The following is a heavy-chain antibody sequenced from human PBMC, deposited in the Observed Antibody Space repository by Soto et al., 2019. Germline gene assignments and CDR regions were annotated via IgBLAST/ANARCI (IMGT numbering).Heavy chain of an antibody. Sequence: PGGSLRLSCAASGFTFRHYAMNWVRQAPGKGLEWVSAISNSFSDGNTHYADSVKGRFTISRDNDKNTVSLEMSSLRAEDTAVYYCAKVFSPEGGNYFEYWGQGTPVTVSS. J-gene: IGHJ4*02. V-gene: IGHV3-23*01. CDR3: AKVFSPEGGNYFEY. CDR2: ISNSFSDGNT. CDR1: GFTFRHYA.